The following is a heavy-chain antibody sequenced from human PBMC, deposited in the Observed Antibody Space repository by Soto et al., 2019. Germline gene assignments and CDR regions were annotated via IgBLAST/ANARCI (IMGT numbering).Heavy chain of an antibody. CDR1: GGSISSSSYY. CDR2: IYYSGST. J-gene: IGHJ5*02. D-gene: IGHD3-22*01. V-gene: IGHV4-39*01. Sequence: ASETLSLTCTVSGGSISSSSYYWGWIRQPPGKGLEWIGSIYYSGSTYYNTSLKSRVNISVDTSKNQFSLKLSSVTAADTAVYYFASSYYYDSRIREYNWFDPWGQGTLVTVSS. CDR3: ASSYYYDSRIREYNWFDP.